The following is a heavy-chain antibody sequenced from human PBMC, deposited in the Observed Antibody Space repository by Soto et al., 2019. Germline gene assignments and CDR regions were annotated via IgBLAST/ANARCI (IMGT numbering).Heavy chain of an antibody. V-gene: IGHV3-48*01. D-gene: IGHD4-17*01. CDR2: ISSSSSTI. J-gene: IGHJ4*02. Sequence: GGSLRLSCAASGFTFSSYSMNWVRQAPGKGLEWVSYISSSSSTIYYADSVKGRFTISRDNAKNSLYLQMNSLRAEDTAVYYCAGGRPYGDYYWGQGTLVTVSS. CDR1: GFTFSSYS. CDR3: AGGRPYGDYY.